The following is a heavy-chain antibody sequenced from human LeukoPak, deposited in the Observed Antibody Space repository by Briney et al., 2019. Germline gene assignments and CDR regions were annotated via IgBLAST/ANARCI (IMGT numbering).Heavy chain of an antibody. V-gene: IGHV3-21*01. CDR2: ISSSSSYI. Sequence: GGSLRLSCAASGFTFSSYSMNWVRQAPGKGLEWVSSISSSSSYIYYADSVKGRFTISRDNAKNSLYLQMNSLRAEDTAVYYCAREASQGYSNYGPRYDSDYWGQGTLVTVSS. J-gene: IGHJ4*02. D-gene: IGHD4-11*01. CDR1: GFTFSSYS. CDR3: AREASQGYSNYGPRYDSDY.